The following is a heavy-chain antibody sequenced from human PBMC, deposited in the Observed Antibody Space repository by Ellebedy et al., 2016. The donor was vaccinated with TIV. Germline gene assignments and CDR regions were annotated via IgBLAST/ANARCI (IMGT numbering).Heavy chain of an antibody. V-gene: IGHV3-30*02. CDR1: GFTFSDYG. J-gene: IGHJ4*02. D-gene: IGHD6-19*01. CDR3: ARDMYSSGDLSDY. CDR2: IRFDGSDK. Sequence: GESLKISCAASGFTFSDYGMHWVRQAPGKGLEWVAFIRFDGSDKFYADSVKGRFTTSRDNSKNTLYLQMNSLRAEDTAVYYCARDMYSSGDLSDYWGQGTLVTVSS.